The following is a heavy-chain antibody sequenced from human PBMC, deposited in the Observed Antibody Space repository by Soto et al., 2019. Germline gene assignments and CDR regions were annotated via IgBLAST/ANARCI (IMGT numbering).Heavy chain of an antibody. Sequence: SETLSLTCTVSSGSISGYYWSWIRQPPGKGLEWIGHIYYSGSTNYNPSLKSRVSISVDTSKNQFSLKLSSVTAAGTAVYYCARHRGGYDLFYFDSWGQGTLVTVAS. CDR1: SGSISGYY. D-gene: IGHD5-12*01. V-gene: IGHV4-59*08. J-gene: IGHJ4*02. CDR3: ARHRGGYDLFYFDS. CDR2: IYYSGST.